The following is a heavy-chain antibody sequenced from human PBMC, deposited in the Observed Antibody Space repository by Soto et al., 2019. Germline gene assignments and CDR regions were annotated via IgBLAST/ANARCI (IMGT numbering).Heavy chain of an antibody. V-gene: IGHV3-30*18. D-gene: IGHD3-3*01. J-gene: IGHJ6*02. CDR3: AKDPDDFWSAYFLPPGYYYYYGMDV. Sequence: QVQLVESGGGVVQPGRSLRLSCAASGFTFSSYGMHWVRQAPGKGLEWVAVISYDGSNKYYADSVKGRFTISRDNSKNTLYLQMNSLRAEDTAVYYCAKDPDDFWSAYFLPPGYYYYYGMDVWGQGTTVTVSS. CDR1: GFTFSSYG. CDR2: ISYDGSNK.